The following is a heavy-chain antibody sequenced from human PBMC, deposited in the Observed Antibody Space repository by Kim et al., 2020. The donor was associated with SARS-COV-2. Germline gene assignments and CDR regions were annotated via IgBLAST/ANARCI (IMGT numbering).Heavy chain of an antibody. CDR1: GGSFSGYY. CDR3: ARDRYYYGSGTVRVFDY. V-gene: IGHV4-34*01. CDR2: INHSGST. D-gene: IGHD3-10*01. Sequence: SETLSLTCAVYGGSFSGYYWSWIRQPPGKGLEWIGEINHSGSTNYNPSLKSRVTISVDTSKNQFSLKLSSVTAADTAVYYCARDRYYYGSGTVRVFDYWGQGTLVTVSS. J-gene: IGHJ4*02.